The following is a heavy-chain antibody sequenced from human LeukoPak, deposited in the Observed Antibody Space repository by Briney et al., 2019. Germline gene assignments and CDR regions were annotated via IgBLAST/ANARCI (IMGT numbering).Heavy chain of an antibody. CDR2: INPSGGST. J-gene: IGHJ4*02. V-gene: IGHV1-46*01. D-gene: IGHD2-21*02. CDR1: GYTFTSYY. CDR3: YCGGDFHRDY. Sequence: ASVKVSCKASGYTFTSYYMHWVRQAPGQGLEWMGIINPSGGSTSYAQKFQGRVTLTRDTSTRTVYMELTSHSSEDTAVYYCYCGGDFHRDYWGQGTLVTVSS.